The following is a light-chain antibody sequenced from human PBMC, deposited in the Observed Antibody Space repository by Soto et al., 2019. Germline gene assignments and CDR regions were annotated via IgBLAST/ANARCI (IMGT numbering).Light chain of an antibody. Sequence: QSALSQPPSASGSPGQSVTISCTGSSSDVGGYNFVSWYQHLPGKAPKLMIYEVIQRPSGVPDRFSGSKSGNTASLTVSGLQPEDEADYYCSSYAGSDNFVLFGGGTKLTVL. CDR3: SSYAGSDNFVL. V-gene: IGLV2-8*01. CDR1: SSDVGGYNF. CDR2: EVI. J-gene: IGLJ2*01.